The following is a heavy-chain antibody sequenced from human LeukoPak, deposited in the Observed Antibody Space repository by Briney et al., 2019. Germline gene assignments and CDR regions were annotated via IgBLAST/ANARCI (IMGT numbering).Heavy chain of an antibody. J-gene: IGHJ2*01. D-gene: IGHD3-16*01. CDR3: ARDWGSGLFDL. CDR1: DGFISSYY. CDR2: IYYSGST. Sequence: PSETLSLTCTVSDGFISSYYWNWIRQPPGKGLEWIGYIYYSGSTNYNPSLKSRVTISIDTSKNQFSLKLSSVTAADTAVYYCARDWGSGLFDLWGRGTLVTVSS. V-gene: IGHV4-59*01.